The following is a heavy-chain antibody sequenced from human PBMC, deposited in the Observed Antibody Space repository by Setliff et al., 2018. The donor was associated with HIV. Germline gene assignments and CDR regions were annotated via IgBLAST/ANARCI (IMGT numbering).Heavy chain of an antibody. CDR2: INTHSGYT. Sequence: ASVKVSCKASGYTFNNYGISWVRQAPGQGLEWMGWINTHSGYTNYAQNVQGRVTVTMDTSTSTAYMELRSLKSEDTAVYYCAREREIVGAGNYMDVWGKGTTVTVSS. CDR3: AREREIVGAGNYMDV. J-gene: IGHJ6*03. V-gene: IGHV1-18*01. D-gene: IGHD1-26*01. CDR1: GYTFNNYG.